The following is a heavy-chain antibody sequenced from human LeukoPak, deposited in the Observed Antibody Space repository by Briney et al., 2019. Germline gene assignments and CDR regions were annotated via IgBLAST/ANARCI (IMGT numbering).Heavy chain of an antibody. CDR1: GDTFTGYY. J-gene: IGHJ6*03. CDR2: INPNSGGT. D-gene: IGHD6-19*01. V-gene: IGHV1-2*02. Sequence: ASVKVSCKASGDTFTGYYIHWVRQAPGQGLEWMGWINPNSGGTNYAQKFQGRVTMTRDTSISTAYMELSRLRSDDIAIYFCATTGREDSSGWFSYYYYYYMDVWGKGTTVTVSS. CDR3: ATTGREDSSGWFSYYYYYYMDV.